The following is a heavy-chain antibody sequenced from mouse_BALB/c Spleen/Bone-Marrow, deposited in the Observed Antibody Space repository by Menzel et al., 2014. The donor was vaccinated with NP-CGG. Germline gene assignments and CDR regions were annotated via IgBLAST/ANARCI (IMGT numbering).Heavy chain of an antibody. D-gene: IGHD1-1*01. Sequence: EVQLQESGPELVKPGASMKISCKTSGYSFTGYTMNWVKQSHGKNLEWIGLINPYNGGTSYNQNFKGKATLTVDKSSSTAYMERLSLTSEDSAVYYCARDYYGSTSYYYAMDYWGQGTSVTVSS. J-gene: IGHJ4*01. CDR3: ARDYYGSTSYYYAMDY. CDR2: INPYNGGT. V-gene: IGHV1-18*01. CDR1: GYSFTGYT.